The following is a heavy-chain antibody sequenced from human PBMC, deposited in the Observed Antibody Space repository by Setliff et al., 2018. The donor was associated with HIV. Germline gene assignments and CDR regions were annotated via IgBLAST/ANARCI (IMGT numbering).Heavy chain of an antibody. CDR1: GGSISSSSYY. Sequence: PSETLSLTCTVSGGSISSSSYYWNWFRQYPGKGLEWIGYIHYTGTTNQNPSLRSLITISLDTSKNQFSPKLTSVTAADTAVYYCARAPYVSGSFGWFDPWGQGTLVTVSS. V-gene: IGHV4-31*01. D-gene: IGHD3-10*01. J-gene: IGHJ5*02. CDR3: ARAPYVSGSFGWFDP. CDR2: IHYTGTT.